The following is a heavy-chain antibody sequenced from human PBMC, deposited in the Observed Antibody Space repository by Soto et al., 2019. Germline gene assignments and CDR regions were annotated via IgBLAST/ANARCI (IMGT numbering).Heavy chain of an antibody. V-gene: IGHV4-31*03. Sequence: SETLSLTCTVSGGSISSGGYYWSWIRQHPGKGLEWIGYIYYSGSTYYNPSLKSRVTISVDTSKNQFSLKLSSVTAADTAVYYCARGSFGYCSSTSCLAFDYWGQGTLVTVSS. CDR3: ARGSFGYCSSTSCLAFDY. J-gene: IGHJ4*02. CDR1: GGSISSGGYY. D-gene: IGHD2-2*03. CDR2: IYYSGST.